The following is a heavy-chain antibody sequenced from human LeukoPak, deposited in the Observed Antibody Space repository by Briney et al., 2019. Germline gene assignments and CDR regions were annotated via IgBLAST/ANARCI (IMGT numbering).Heavy chain of an antibody. CDR2: IYYSGST. Sequence: SETLSLTCTVSGGSISSYYWSWIRQPPGKGLEWIGYIYYSGSTNYNPSLKSRVTISVDTSKNQFSLKLNSVSAADTAVYYCARDGAVDILTGYGAFDIWGQGTMVTVSS. J-gene: IGHJ3*02. D-gene: IGHD3-9*01. CDR3: ARDGAVDILTGYGAFDI. V-gene: IGHV4-59*01. CDR1: GGSISSYY.